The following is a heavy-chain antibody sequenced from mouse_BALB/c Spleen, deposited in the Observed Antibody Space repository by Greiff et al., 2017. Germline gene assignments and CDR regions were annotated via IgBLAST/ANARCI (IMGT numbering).Heavy chain of an antibody. D-gene: IGHD2-2*01. V-gene: IGHV3-2*02. J-gene: IGHJ4*01. CDR2: ISYSGST. Sequence: EVKLQESGPGLVKPSQSLSLTCTVTGYSITSDYAWNWIRQFPGNKLEWMGYISYSGSTSYNPSLKSRISITRDTSKNQFFLQLNSVTTEDTATYYCARCGYDDAMDYWGQGTSVTVSS. CDR1: GYSITSDYA. CDR3: ARCGYDDAMDY.